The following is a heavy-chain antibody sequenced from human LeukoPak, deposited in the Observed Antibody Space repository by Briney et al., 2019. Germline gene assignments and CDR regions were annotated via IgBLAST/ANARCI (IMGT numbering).Heavy chain of an antibody. CDR3: AREGPETYTFDF. CDR2: INPDGGST. D-gene: IGHD5-18*01. V-gene: IGHV1-46*01. CDR1: GYPFTSYW. J-gene: IGHJ4*02. Sequence: ASGKVSFKGSGYPFTSYWIQWGRPAPGQGVEWMGLINPDGGSTAYAHRFQGRVTMTRDTSTSAVYMELSSLRSEDTAVYYCAREGPETYTFDFWGQGTQVTVSS.